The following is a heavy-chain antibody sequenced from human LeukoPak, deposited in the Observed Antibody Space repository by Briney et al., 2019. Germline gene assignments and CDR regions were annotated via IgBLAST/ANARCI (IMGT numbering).Heavy chain of an antibody. CDR1: GDSISSYY. CDR2: ISYSGSS. J-gene: IGHJ4*02. D-gene: IGHD3-16*01. CDR3: ARVGRGDYVWGSYSFDY. Sequence: SETLSLICTVSGDSISSYYWSWIRQPPGKGLDWIGYISYSGSSNSNPSLKSRITISIDTSKNQYSLNLSSVTAADTAVYYCARVGRGDYVWGSYSFDYWGQGTLVTVSS. V-gene: IGHV4-59*01.